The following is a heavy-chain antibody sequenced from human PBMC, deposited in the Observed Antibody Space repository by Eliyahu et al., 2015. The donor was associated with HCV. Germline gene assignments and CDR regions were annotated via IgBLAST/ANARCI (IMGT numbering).Heavy chain of an antibody. CDR3: TTGAPGGFDYYLDV. CDR1: GFTFSXAW. V-gene: IGHV3-15*01. D-gene: IGHD3-10*01. Sequence: EVQLVESGGGLVKPGGXLXLSCAAXGFTFSXAWMXWXRQGPGKGLEWIGRIKSKTDGGTTDYAAPVKGRFTISRDDSKSTLYLQMNSLKTEDTAVYYCTTGAPGGFDYYLDVWGQGTTVTVSS. J-gene: IGHJ6*03. CDR2: IKSKTDGGTT.